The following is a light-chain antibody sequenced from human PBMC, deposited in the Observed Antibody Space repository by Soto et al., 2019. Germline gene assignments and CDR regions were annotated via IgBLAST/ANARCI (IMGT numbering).Light chain of an antibody. CDR3: QKYGSSPYT. Sequence: EIVLTQSPDTMSLSPGERATLSCRASQSVSSSYLAWYQQKPGQAPTLLIYGASSRATGIPDRFSGSGSGTDFTLTISRLEPEDFAVYYCQKYGSSPYTFGQGTKLEIK. J-gene: IGKJ2*01. V-gene: IGKV3-20*01. CDR1: QSVSSSY. CDR2: GAS.